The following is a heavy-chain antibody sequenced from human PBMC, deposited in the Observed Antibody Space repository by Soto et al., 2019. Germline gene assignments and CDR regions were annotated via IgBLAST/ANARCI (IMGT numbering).Heavy chain of an antibody. D-gene: IGHD4-17*01. J-gene: IGHJ4*02. V-gene: IGHV3-66*01. Sequence: EVQLVESGGGLVQPGGSLRLSCAASGFTVSSNYMSWVRQAPGKGLEWVSVIYSGGSTYYADSVKGRFTISRDNSKNTLYLQMNSLRAEDTDVYDCARENAYGDYIDYWGQGTLVTVSS. CDR2: IYSGGST. CDR1: GFTVSSNY. CDR3: ARENAYGDYIDY.